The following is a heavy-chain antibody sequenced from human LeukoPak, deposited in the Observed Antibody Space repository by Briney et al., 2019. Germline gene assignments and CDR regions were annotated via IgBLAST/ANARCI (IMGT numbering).Heavy chain of an antibody. Sequence: SETLSLTCTVSGGSISSYYWSWIRQPPGKGLEWIGYIYYSGSTNYNPSLKSRATISLDTSKNQFSLRLTSVTAADTAVYYCAAWVGGYYTYYFDYWGQGTMVTVSS. CDR3: AAWVGGYYTYYFDY. V-gene: IGHV4-59*12. D-gene: IGHD3-3*01. J-gene: IGHJ4*02. CDR1: GGSISSYY. CDR2: IYYSGST.